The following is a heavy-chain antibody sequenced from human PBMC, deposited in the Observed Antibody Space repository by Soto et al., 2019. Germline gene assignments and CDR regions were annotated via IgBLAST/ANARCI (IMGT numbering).Heavy chain of an antibody. CDR3: AKDFGYCHASCGTYTGLLLDY. J-gene: IGHJ4*01. D-gene: IGHD3-3*01. CDR2: ISGSCGST. CDR1: GFTFSSYA. V-gene: IGHV3-23*01. Sequence: GTLRLSCAASGFTFSSYALSWNRQAPGKGLEWVSAISGSCGSTYYADSVKGRLTISRVNSKNTLYLQMNSLRAEDTAVYYYAKDFGYCHASCGTYTGLLLDYGGQGTLVTVSS.